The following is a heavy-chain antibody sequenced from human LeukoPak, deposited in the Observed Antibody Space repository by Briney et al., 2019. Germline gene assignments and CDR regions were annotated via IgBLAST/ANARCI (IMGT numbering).Heavy chain of an antibody. V-gene: IGHV1-2*02. D-gene: IGHD3-22*01. CDR1: GYTFTGYY. Sequence: ASVKVSCKASGYTFTGYYIHWVRQAPGQGLEWMGWVNPNSSGTNYAQNFQGGVTMTRDTSISTAYMELSRLRSDDTAVYYCARAGCYDTSGYYHPFDYWGQGILVTVSS. CDR2: VNPNSSGT. J-gene: IGHJ4*02. CDR3: ARAGCYDTSGYYHPFDY.